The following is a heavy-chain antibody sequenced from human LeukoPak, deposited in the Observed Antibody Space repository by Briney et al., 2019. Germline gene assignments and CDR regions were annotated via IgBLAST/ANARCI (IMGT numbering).Heavy chain of an antibody. Sequence: GGSLRLSCAASGFTFSSYGMHWVRQAPGKGLEWVAVISYDGSNKYYADSVKGRFTISRDNSKNTLYLQMNSLRAEDTAVYYCASFDCGGDCSPWGQGTMVTVSS. CDR3: ASFDCGGDCSP. D-gene: IGHD2-21*02. CDR1: GFTFSSYG. CDR2: ISYDGSNK. J-gene: IGHJ3*01. V-gene: IGHV3-30*03.